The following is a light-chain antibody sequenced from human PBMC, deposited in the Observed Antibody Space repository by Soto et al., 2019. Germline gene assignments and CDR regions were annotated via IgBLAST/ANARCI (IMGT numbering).Light chain of an antibody. J-gene: IGLJ1*01. CDR2: DDN. CDR1: GSNVGNHY. V-gene: IGLV1-51*01. CDR3: GAWDDGLSAYV. Sequence: QSVLTQPPSVSAAPGQKVTISCAGSGSNVGNHYVSWYQQLPGTAPKILIYDDNKRPSGIPDRFSGSKSATSATLGITGLQTGDEADYYCGAWDDGLSAYVFGPGTKVTVL.